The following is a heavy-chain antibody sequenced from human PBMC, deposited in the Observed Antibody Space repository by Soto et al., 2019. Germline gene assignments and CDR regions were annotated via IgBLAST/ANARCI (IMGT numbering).Heavy chain of an antibody. J-gene: IGHJ4*02. V-gene: IGHV3-23*01. CDR2: ISGSGGNT. Sequence: AGGSLRLSCTDFGFTFRNYDMSWVRQAPGKGLEWVSGISGSGGNTYYADSVKGRFTVSRDNSNNMLFLQTNSLRAEDTAVYYCARPPYYYDSSGYYTAHFEYWGQGTLVTVSS. D-gene: IGHD3-22*01. CDR1: GFTFRNYD. CDR3: ARPPYYYDSSGYYTAHFEY.